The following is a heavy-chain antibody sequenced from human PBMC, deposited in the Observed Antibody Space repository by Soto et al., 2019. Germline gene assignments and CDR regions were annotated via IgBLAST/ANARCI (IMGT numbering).Heavy chain of an antibody. CDR3: ARSNPQAAYGPRYYGMDV. CDR2: IWYDGSNK. Sequence: PGGSLRLSCAASGFTFSSYGMHWVRQAPGKGLEWVAVIWYDGSNKYYADSVKGRFTISRDNSKNTLYLQMNSLRAEDTAVYYCARSNPQAAYGPRYYGMDVWGQGTTVTVSS. CDR1: GFTFSSYG. V-gene: IGHV3-33*01. D-gene: IGHD2-15*01. J-gene: IGHJ6*02.